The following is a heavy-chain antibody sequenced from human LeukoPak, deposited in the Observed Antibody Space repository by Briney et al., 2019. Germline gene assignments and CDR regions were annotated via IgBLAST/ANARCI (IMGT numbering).Heavy chain of an antibody. Sequence: SETLSLTCTVSGGSISSGSYYWNWIRQPAGKGLEWIGLIYTSGSTKYNPSLQSRVTISVDTSKNQFSLKLSSVTAADTAIYYCARHIVVVPETWFDPWGQGILVTVSS. CDR2: IYTSGST. J-gene: IGHJ5*02. CDR3: ARHIVVVPETWFDP. CDR1: GGSISSGSYY. V-gene: IGHV4-61*02. D-gene: IGHD2-15*01.